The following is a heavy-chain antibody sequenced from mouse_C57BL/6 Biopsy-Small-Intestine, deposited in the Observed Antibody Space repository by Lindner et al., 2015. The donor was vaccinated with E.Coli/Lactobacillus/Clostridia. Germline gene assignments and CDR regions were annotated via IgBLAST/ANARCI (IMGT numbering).Heavy chain of an antibody. Sequence: VQLQESVRIVQPKGSLKLSCAASGFTFNTYAMHWVRQAPGKGLEWVARIRSKSSNYATYYADSVKDRFTISRDDSQSMLYLQMNNLKTEDTAMYYCVRENWSFAYWGQGTLVTVSA. CDR1: GFTFNTYA. CDR2: IRSKSSNYAT. CDR3: VRENWSFAY. V-gene: IGHV10-3*01. D-gene: IGHD4-1*01. J-gene: IGHJ3*01.